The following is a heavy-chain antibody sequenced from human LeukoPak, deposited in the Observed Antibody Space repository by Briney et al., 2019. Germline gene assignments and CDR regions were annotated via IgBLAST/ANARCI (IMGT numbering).Heavy chain of an antibody. J-gene: IGHJ4*02. Sequence: GSLRLSCVVSGFTVTSNYMNWVRQAPGKGLEWVSVIYSGGSTYYADSVKGRFTISRDNSKNTLYLQMNSLRAEDTGVYYCARDPPDYWGQGILVTVSS. CDR2: IYSGGST. V-gene: IGHV3-53*01. CDR3: ARDPPDY. CDR1: GFTVTSNY.